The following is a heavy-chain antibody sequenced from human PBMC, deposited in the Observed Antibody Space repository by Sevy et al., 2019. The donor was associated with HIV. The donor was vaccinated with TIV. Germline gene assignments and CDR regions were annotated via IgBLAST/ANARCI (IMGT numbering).Heavy chain of an antibody. CDR2: INWMGGST. Sequence: GGSLSLSCAAPGFTFDDYGMSWVRQPPGKGLEWVSGINWMGGSTGYADSVKGRFTISRDNAKNSLYLQMNSLRAEDTALYYCAREGDVAAAGPIDAFDIWGQGTMVTVSS. CDR1: GFTFDDYG. V-gene: IGHV3-20*04. CDR3: AREGDVAAAGPIDAFDI. J-gene: IGHJ3*02. D-gene: IGHD6-13*01.